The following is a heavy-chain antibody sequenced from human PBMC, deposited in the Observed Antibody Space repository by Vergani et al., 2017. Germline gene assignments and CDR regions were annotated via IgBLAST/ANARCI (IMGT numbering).Heavy chain of an antibody. D-gene: IGHD6-19*01. V-gene: IGHV3-23*01. J-gene: IGHJ4*02. Sequence: EVQLLESGGGLVQPGGSLRLSCAASGFTFSSYAMSWVRQAPGKGLEWVSAISGSGGSTYYADSVKGRFTISRDNSKNTLYLQMNSLRAEDTAVYYCARAPREWQVPFDYWGQGTLVTVSS. CDR2: ISGSGGST. CDR1: GFTFSSYA. CDR3: ARAPREWQVPFDY.